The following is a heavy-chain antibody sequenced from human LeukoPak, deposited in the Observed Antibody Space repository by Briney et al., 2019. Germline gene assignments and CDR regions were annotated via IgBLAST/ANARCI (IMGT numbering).Heavy chain of an antibody. V-gene: IGHV3-21*01. CDR2: ISSSSSYI. CDR3: ARTYSGSYLWSYFDY. CDR1: GFTFSSYS. J-gene: IGHJ4*02. Sequence: GGCLSLSSAASGFTFSSYSMNCVREAPGKGLEWVSSISSSSSYIYYADSVKGRITISRYNAKNSLYLQMNSLRAEDTSVYYCARTYSGSYLWSYFDYWGQESLLTVSS. D-gene: IGHD1-26*01.